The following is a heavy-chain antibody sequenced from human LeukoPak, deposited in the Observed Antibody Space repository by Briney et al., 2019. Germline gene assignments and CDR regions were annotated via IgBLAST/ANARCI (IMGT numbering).Heavy chain of an antibody. Sequence: KSGGSLRLSCAASGFTFSNFYMTWIRQAPGKGLEWVSYITNSGSAVEYADSVKGRFTMSRDNGQNSLYLQMNSLRPDDTAIYYCARGHWGLDNWGQGTLVTVSS. CDR2: ITNSGSAV. CDR3: ARGHWGLDN. V-gene: IGHV3-11*04. D-gene: IGHD7-27*01. J-gene: IGHJ4*02. CDR1: GFTFSNFY.